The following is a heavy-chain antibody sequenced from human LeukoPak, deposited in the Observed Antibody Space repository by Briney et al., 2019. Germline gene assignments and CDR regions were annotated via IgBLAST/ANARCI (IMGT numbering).Heavy chain of an antibody. V-gene: IGHV3-48*03. CDR2: ISSSGSTI. D-gene: IGHD4-17*01. CDR3: ARDSPTTAIDY. CDR1: GFTFGSYE. J-gene: IGHJ4*02. Sequence: GGSLRLSCAASGFTFGSYEMNWVRQAPGKGLEWVSYISSSGSTIYYADSVKGRFTISRDNAKNSLYLQMNSLRAEDTAVYYCARDSPTTAIDYWGQGTLVTVSS.